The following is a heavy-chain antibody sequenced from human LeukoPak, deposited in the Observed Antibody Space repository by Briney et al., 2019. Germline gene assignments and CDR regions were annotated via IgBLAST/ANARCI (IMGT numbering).Heavy chain of an antibody. CDR1: GFTFGSYA. CDR3: AKATGSIAVAAHGEF. CDR2: ISGSGGST. Sequence: PGGSLRLSCAASGFTFGSYAMSWVRQAPGKGLEWVSAISGSGGSTYYADSVKGRFTISRDNSKNTLYLQMNSLRAEDTAVYYCAKATGSIAVAAHGEFWGQGTLVTVSS. D-gene: IGHD6-19*01. V-gene: IGHV3-23*01. J-gene: IGHJ4*02.